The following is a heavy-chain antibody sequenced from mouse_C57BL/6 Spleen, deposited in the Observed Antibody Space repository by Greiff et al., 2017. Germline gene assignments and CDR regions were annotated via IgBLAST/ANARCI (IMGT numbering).Heavy chain of an antibody. CDR1: GFTFSDYG. V-gene: IGHV5-17*01. CDR3: ARNGNPYYYAMDY. J-gene: IGHJ4*01. Sequence: EVKVVESGGGLVKPGGSLKLSCAASGFTFSDYGMHWVRQAPEKGLEWVAYISSGSSTLYYADTVKGRFTISRDNAKNILFLQMTSLRSEDTAMYYCARNGNPYYYAMDYWGQGTSVTVSS. D-gene: IGHD6-1*01. CDR2: ISSGSSTL.